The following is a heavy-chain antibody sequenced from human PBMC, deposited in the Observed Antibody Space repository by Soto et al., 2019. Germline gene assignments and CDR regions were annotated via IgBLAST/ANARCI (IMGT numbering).Heavy chain of an antibody. CDR3: ARQFDSDTTGYYYAY. V-gene: IGHV1-69*13. CDR2: IMPIFGSA. D-gene: IGHD3-22*01. Sequence: ASVKVSCKASGGTFSSNTISWVRQAPGQGLEWMVGIMPIFGSANYAQKFQGRVTITADENTRTVYMELSRLRSEDTAVYYCARQFDSDTTGYYYAYWGQGTLVTVSS. J-gene: IGHJ4*02. CDR1: GGTFSSNT.